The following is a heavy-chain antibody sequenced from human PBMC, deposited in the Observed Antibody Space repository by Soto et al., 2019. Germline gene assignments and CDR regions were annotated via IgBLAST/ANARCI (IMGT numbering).Heavy chain of an antibody. Sequence: GGSLRLSCAASGFTFSSYGMHWVRQAPGKGLEWVAVIWYDGSNKYYADSVKGRFTISRDNSKNTLYLQMNSLRAEDTAVYYCARVRRNSSSWSYYYYGMDVWGQGTTVTVSS. CDR3: ARVRRNSSSWSYYYYGMDV. CDR2: IWYDGSNK. CDR1: GFTFSSYG. V-gene: IGHV3-33*01. D-gene: IGHD6-13*01. J-gene: IGHJ6*02.